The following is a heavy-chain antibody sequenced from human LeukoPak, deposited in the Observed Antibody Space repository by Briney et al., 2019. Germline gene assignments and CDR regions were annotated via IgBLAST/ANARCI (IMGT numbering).Heavy chain of an antibody. CDR1: GFTVSSNY. D-gene: IGHD2-2*01. J-gene: IGHJ3*02. V-gene: IGHV3-66*02. CDR2: IYSGGSK. CDR3: ARAHGSYCSSTSCRTDDAFDI. Sequence: GGSLRLSCVPSGFTVSSNYMSWVRQAPGKGLEWVSVIYSGGSKYYADSGKGRFTISRDNSKNTLYLQMNSLRAEDTAVYYCARAHGSYCSSTSCRTDDAFDIWGQGTMVTVSS.